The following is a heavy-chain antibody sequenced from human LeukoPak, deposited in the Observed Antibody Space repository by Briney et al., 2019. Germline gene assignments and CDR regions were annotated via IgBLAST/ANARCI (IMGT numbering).Heavy chain of an antibody. D-gene: IGHD5-18*01. CDR3: TTEGFTYGHHALGI. J-gene: IGHJ3*02. CDR1: GFTFNTYG. V-gene: IGHV3-15*01. Sequence: PGGSLRLSCAASGFTFNTYGMQWVRQAPGKGLEWVGRMRSEARGGTPDYAALVKSRFIISIDDSRSTLYLQMHSLETEDTALYYCTTEGFTYGHHALGIWGQGTVVTVSS. CDR2: MRSEARGGTP.